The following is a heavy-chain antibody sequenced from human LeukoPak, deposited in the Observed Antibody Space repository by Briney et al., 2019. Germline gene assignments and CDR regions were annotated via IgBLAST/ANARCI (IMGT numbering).Heavy chain of an antibody. J-gene: IGHJ4*02. CDR2: IYHSGST. D-gene: IGHD6-13*01. CDR1: GGSISSGGYS. CDR3: ARHESQQLAASYFDY. Sequence: PSETLSLTCAVSGGSISSGGYSWSWIRQPPGKGLEWIGYIYHSGSTYYNPSLKSRVTISVDRSKNQFSLKLSSVTAADTAVYYCARHESQQLAASYFDYWGQGTLVTVSS. V-gene: IGHV4-30-2*01.